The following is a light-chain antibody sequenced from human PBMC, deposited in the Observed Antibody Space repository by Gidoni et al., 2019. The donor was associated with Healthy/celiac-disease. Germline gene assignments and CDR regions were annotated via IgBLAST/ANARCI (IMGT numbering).Light chain of an antibody. CDR2: GAS. Sequence: EIVMTQSPATLSVSPGESTTLSCRASQGVSSNLAWYQQKPGHAPRLLIYGASTRATGIPDRFSGSGSGTEFTLTISSLQSEDFAVYYCQQYKNWPPYSFGQGTKLEIK. J-gene: IGKJ2*03. CDR1: QGVSSN. V-gene: IGKV3-15*01. CDR3: QQYKNWPPYS.